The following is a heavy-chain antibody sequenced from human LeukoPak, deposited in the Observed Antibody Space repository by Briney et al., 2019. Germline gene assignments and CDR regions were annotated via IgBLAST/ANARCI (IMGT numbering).Heavy chain of an antibody. D-gene: IGHD6-13*01. CDR3: ARAPSSIAAAGAFDY. V-gene: IGHV1-18*01. CDR1: GYTFTSYG. Sequence: ASVRVSCKASGYTFTSYGISWVRQAPGQGLEWMGWISAYNGNTNCAQKLQGRVTMTTDTSTSTAYMELRSLRSDDTAVYYCARAPSSIAAAGAFDYWGQGTLVTVSS. CDR2: ISAYNGNT. J-gene: IGHJ4*02.